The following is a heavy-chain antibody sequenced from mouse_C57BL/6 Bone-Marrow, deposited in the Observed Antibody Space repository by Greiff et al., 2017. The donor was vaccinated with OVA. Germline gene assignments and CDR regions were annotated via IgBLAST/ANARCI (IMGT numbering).Heavy chain of an antibody. V-gene: IGHV1-81*01. Sequence: VQLVESGAELARPGASVKLSCKASGYTFTSYGISWVKQRTGQGLEWIGEIYPRSGNTYYNEKFKGKATLTADKSSSTAYMELRSLTSEDSAVYFCARGTPYYGSSLWFAYWGQGTLVTVSA. CDR3: ARGTPYYGSSLWFAY. CDR1: GYTFTSYG. CDR2: IYPRSGNT. D-gene: IGHD1-1*01. J-gene: IGHJ3*01.